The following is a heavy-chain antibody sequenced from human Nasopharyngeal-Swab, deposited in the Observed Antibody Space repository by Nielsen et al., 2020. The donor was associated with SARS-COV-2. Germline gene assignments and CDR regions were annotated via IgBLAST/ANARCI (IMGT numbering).Heavy chain of an antibody. CDR3: VRPRYCSAASCDRHSGVGLFDY. V-gene: IGHV1-18*01. CDR1: GYTFTSYG. Sequence: ASVKVSCKASGYTFTSYGISWVRQAPGHGLEWMGWISAYNGNTNYAQKLQGRVTMTTDTSTSTAYMELRSLRSEDTAVYYCVRPRYCSAASCDRHSGVGLFDYWGQGTLVTVSS. D-gene: IGHD2-8*02. J-gene: IGHJ4*02. CDR2: ISAYNGNT.